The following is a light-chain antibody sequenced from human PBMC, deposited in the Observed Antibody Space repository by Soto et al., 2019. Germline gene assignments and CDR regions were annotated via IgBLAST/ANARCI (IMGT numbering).Light chain of an antibody. J-gene: IGLJ2*01. CDR1: SSNIGSNT. V-gene: IGLV1-44*01. CDR3: AAWDDSLNSVV. CDR2: SNN. Sequence: QSVLTQPPSASGTPGQRVTIACSGSSSNIGSNTVNWYQQLPGTAPKLLIYSNNQRPSGVPDRLSGSKSGTSASLAISGLQSEDEADYYCAAWDDSLNSVVFGGGTQLPVL.